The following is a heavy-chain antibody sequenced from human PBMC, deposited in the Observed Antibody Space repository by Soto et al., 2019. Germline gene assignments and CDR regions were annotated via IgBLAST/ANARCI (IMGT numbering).Heavy chain of an antibody. CDR1: GFTFRSCT. J-gene: IGHJ5*02. V-gene: IGHV3-21*02. Sequence: EVQLVESGGGLVKPGGSLRLSCAASGFTFRSCTMNWVRQAPGKGLEWVSTISSNSAYIYYTDALRGRFTISRDNAKNSLHLQMNSLRAEYTAVYYCTRDASRDSSARGWFDPWGPGTLVTFSS. CDR2: ISSNSAYI. CDR3: TRDASRDSSARGWFDP. D-gene: IGHD6-13*01.